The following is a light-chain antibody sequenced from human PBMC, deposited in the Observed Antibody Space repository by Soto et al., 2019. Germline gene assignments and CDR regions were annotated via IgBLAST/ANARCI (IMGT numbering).Light chain of an antibody. CDR1: QSISNW. V-gene: IGKV1-5*03. J-gene: IGKJ2*01. CDR2: KAS. Sequence: DFQMTQSPSTLSASVGDTVTITCRASQSISNWLAWYQQKPGQAPKLLIHKASTLESGVPSRFSGSGSGTEFTLTISSLQPDDFATFYCQQYDRFPYTFGQGTKLEIK. CDR3: QQYDRFPYT.